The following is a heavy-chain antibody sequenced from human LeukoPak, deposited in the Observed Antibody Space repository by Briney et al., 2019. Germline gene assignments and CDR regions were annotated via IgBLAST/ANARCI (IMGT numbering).Heavy chain of an antibody. CDR2: NIPIFGTA. V-gene: IGHV1-69*05. D-gene: IGHD2-2*01. J-gene: IGHJ5*02. CDR3: ARGAGLGYCSSTSCPNWFDP. CDR1: GGTFSSYA. Sequence: SVKVSCKASGGTFSSYAISWVRQAPGQGLEWMGGNIPIFGTANYAQKFQGRVTITTDESTSTAYMELSSLRSEDTAVYYCARGAGLGYCSSTSCPNWFDPWGQGTLVTVSS.